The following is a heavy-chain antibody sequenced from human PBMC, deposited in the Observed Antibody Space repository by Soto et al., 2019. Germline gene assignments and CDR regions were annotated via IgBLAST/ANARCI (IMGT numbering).Heavy chain of an antibody. J-gene: IGHJ3*02. Sequence: VQLLESWGGLVQPGASLRLACAASGFTFSAYAMAWVRQAPGKGLEWVSGISGRGDRTHYADSVKGRYTISRDNSKNTVYVPMNSLRVEDPAIYYCAKVWDYDFLTGYYSEAFDIWGQGTMVTVSS. V-gene: IGHV3-23*01. D-gene: IGHD3-9*01. CDR1: GFTFSAYA. CDR2: ISGRGDRT. CDR3: AKVWDYDFLTGYYSEAFDI.